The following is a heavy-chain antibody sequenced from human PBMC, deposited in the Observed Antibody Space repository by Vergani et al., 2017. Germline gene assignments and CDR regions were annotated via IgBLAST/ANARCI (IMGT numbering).Heavy chain of an antibody. V-gene: IGHV3-21*02. CDR1: GFTFSSYS. J-gene: IGHJ6*02. CDR2: ISSSSSYI. Sequence: EVQLLESGGGLVQPGGSLRLTCAASGFTFSSYSMNWVRQAPGKGLEWVSSISSSSSYIYYADSVKGRFTISRDNAKNSLYLQMNSLRAEDTAVYYCARDRRYYGSGSYYNADYYYGMDVWGQGTTVTVSS. D-gene: IGHD3-10*01. CDR3: ARDRRYYGSGSYYNADYYYGMDV.